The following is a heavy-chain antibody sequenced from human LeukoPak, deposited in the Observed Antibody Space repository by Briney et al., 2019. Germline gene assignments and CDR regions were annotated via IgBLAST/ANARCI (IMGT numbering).Heavy chain of an antibody. CDR1: GFTFSDFW. CDR2: ISSSSSTI. D-gene: IGHD2-2*01. V-gene: IGHV3-48*01. J-gene: IGHJ4*02. CDR3: ARDWVVVPAAHPFDY. Sequence: GGSLRLSCAASGFTFSDFWMSWVRLAPGKGLEWVSYISSSSSTIYYADSVKGRFTISRDNAKNSLYLQMNSLRAEDTAVYYCARDWVVVPAAHPFDYWGQGTLVTVSS.